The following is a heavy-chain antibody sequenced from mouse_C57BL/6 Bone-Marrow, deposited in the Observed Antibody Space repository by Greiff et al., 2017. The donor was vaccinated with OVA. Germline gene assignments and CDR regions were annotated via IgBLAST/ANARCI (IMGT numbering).Heavy chain of an antibody. J-gene: IGHJ3*01. CDR1: EYEFPSHD. D-gene: IGHD2-1*01. CDR2: INSDGGST. CDR3: ARHGNYD. V-gene: IGHV5-2*01. Sequence: EVKLVESGGGLVQPGESLKLSCESNEYEFPSHDMSWFRTPPSPLLALVAAINSDGGSTYYPDTMERRFIISRDNTKKTLYLQMSSLRSEDTALYYCARHGNYDWGQGTLVTVSA.